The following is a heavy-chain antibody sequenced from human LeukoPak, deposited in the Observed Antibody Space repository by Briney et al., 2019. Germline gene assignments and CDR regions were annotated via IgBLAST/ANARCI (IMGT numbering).Heavy chain of an antibody. CDR1: GLSFNSYY. V-gene: IGHV4-34*01. CDR2: ISHTVDII. J-gene: IGHJ4*02. CDR3: ARVPDITARPCDS. D-gene: IGHD1-1*01. Sequence: PSETLSLTCAVYGLSFNSYYWTWVRQTPGKGLEGMGEISHTVDIINYKPSLKSRITISVDSSKKQFSLRLTSVTAADTGVYYCARVPDITARPCDSWGPGTRVTVS.